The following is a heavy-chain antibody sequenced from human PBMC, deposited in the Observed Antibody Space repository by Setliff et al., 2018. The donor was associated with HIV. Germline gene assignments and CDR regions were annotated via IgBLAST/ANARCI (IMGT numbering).Heavy chain of an antibody. CDR3: ARRRPPPSGLYSAYYMDV. Sequence: ETLSLTCAVSGYSISTAYYWGWIRQPPGKGLEWIGSVYHSGTTYYNPSLKSRVTIGVDTSKNQFSLKLTSVTAADAAVYYCARRRPPPSGLYSAYYMDVWGTGTTVTVSS. V-gene: IGHV4-38-2*01. CDR1: GYSISTAYY. J-gene: IGHJ6*03. CDR2: VYHSGTT. D-gene: IGHD1-26*01.